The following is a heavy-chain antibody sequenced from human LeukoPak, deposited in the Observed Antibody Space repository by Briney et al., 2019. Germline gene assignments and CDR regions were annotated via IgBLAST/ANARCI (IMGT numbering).Heavy chain of an antibody. D-gene: IGHD6-13*01. J-gene: IGHJ5*02. CDR3: ARGRGQQLVLWFDP. CDR1: GGSISSGDYY. V-gene: IGHV4-30-4*08. Sequence: PSQTLSLTCTVSGGSISSGDYYWSWIRQPPGKGLEWIGYIYYSGSTYYNPSLKSRVTISVDTSKNQFSLKLSSVTAADTAVYYCARGRGQQLVLWFDPWGQGTLVTVSS. CDR2: IYYSGST.